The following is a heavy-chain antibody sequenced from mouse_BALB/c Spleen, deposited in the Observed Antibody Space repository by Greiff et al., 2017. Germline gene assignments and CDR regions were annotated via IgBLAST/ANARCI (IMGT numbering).Heavy chain of an antibody. CDR1: GFSLNSYG. D-gene: IGHD2-3*01. Sequence: VKLMESGPGLVQPSQSLSITCTVSGFSLNSYGVHWVRQSPGKGLEWMGVIWSGGSTDYNAAFISRLSISKDNSKSQVFFKMNSLQTDDTATYYCAKPIYDGYHYRGVDAMDYWGQGTSVTVAS. V-gene: IGHV2-2*01. J-gene: IGHJ4*01. CDR2: IWSGGST. CDR3: AKPIYDGYHYRGVDAMDY.